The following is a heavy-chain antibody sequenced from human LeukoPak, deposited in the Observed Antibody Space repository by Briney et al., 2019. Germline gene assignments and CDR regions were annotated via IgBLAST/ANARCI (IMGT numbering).Heavy chain of an antibody. D-gene: IGHD2-2*01. CDR3: ARDAPWYCSSTSCPVYWYFDL. CDR2: IYTSGST. J-gene: IGHJ2*01. Sequence: RPSETLSLTCTVSGGSISSYYWSWIRQPAGKGLEWIGRIYTSGSTNYNPSLQSRVTMSVDQAKNQFSLKLSSVTAADTAVYYCARDAPWYCSSTSCPVYWYFDLWGRGTLVTVSS. CDR1: GGSISSYY. V-gene: IGHV4-4*07.